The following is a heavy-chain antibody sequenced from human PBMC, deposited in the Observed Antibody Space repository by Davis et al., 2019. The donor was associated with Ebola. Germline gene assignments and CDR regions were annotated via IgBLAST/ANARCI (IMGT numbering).Heavy chain of an antibody. CDR1: GFSLSTSGMC. CDR3: ARIPLYYDFWSGYYVGYYYGMDV. V-gene: IGHV2-70*01. D-gene: IGHD3-3*01. CDR2: IDWDDDK. Sequence: SGPTLVKPTQTLTLTCTFSGFSLSTSGMCVSWIRQPPGKALEWLALIDWDDDKYYSTSLKTRLTISKDPSKNQVVLTMTNMDPVDTATYYCARIPLYYDFWSGYYVGYYYGMDVWGQGTTVTVSS. J-gene: IGHJ6*02.